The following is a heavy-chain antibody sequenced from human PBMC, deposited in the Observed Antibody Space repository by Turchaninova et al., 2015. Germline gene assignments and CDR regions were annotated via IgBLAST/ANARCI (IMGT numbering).Heavy chain of an antibody. Sequence: VLLVQPESELEQPVGRDTLACKTYGYTFADDAINWGRQAPGQGLGWMGWINTITGNPTYAQGFRGRFVFSLNTSASTAYLQISGLKDEDTAVYYCALLYGSGQSIRFDSWGQGTLVTVSS. CDR2: INTITGNP. CDR1: GYTFADDA. D-gene: IGHD3-10*01. V-gene: IGHV7-4-1*02. J-gene: IGHJ4*02. CDR3: ALLYGSGQSIRFDS.